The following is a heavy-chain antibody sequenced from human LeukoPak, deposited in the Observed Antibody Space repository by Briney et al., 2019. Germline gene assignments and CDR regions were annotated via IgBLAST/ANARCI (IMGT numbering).Heavy chain of an antibody. D-gene: IGHD2-15*01. CDR2: INPSGGST. J-gene: IGHJ4*02. V-gene: IGHV1-46*01. CDR3: ASTLGYCSGGSCYILDY. Sequence: ASVKVSCKASGYTFTSYYMHWVRQAPGQGLEWMGIINPSGGSTSYAQKFQGRVTMTRDTSISTAYMELSRLRSDDTAVYYCASTLGYCSGGSCYILDYWGQGTLVTVSS. CDR1: GYTFTSYY.